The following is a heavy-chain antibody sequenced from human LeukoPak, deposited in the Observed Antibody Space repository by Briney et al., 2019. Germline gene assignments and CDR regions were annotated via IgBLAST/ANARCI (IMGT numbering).Heavy chain of an antibody. CDR1: GGTFSSYA. J-gene: IGHJ3*02. CDR3: ARYGGNNAFDI. V-gene: IGHV1-69*01. D-gene: IGHD4-23*01. Sequence: GASVKVSFKASGGTFSSYAISWVRQAPGQGLEWMGGIIPIFGTANYAQKFQGRVTITADESTSTAYMELSSLRSEDTAVYYCARYGGNNAFDIWGQGTMVTVSS. CDR2: IIPIFGTA.